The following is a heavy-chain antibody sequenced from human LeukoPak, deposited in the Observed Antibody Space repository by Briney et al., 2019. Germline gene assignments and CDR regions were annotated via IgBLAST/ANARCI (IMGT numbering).Heavy chain of an antibody. D-gene: IGHD6-13*01. CDR3: ARGSLTSSSWYVADVDY. CDR1: GGSISSGSYY. V-gene: IGHV4-61*02. CDR2: IYTSGST. J-gene: IGHJ4*02. Sequence: SETLSLTCTVSGGSISSGSYYWSWIRQPAGKGLEWIGRIYTSGSTNYNPSLKSRVTISVDTSKNQFSLKLSSVTAADTAVYYCARGSLTSSSWYVADVDYWGQGTLVTVSS.